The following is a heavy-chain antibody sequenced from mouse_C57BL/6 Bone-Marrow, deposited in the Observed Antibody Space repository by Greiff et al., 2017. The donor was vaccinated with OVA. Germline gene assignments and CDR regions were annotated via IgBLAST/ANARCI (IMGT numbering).Heavy chain of an antibody. CDR3: ARMGLRRGN. V-gene: IGHV1-59*01. CDR1: GYTFTSYW. D-gene: IGHD2-4*01. Sequence: QVQLQQSGAELVRPGTSVKLSCKASGYTFTSYWMHWVKQRPGQGLEWIGVIDPSDSYTNYNQKFKGKATLTVDTSSSTAYMQLSSLTSEDSAVYYCARMGLRRGNWGQGTLVTVSA. J-gene: IGHJ3*01. CDR2: IDPSDSYT.